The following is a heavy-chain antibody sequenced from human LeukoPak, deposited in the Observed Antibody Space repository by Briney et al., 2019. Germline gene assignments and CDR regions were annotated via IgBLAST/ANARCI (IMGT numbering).Heavy chain of an antibody. J-gene: IGHJ4*02. D-gene: IGHD3-10*01. CDR3: ARAYMVRGSLGIDY. Sequence: GSLRLSCAASQFTFSNYWMNWVRQAPGKGLEWVANIKQDGSEKYYVDSVKGRFTISRDNSKNTLYLQMNSLRAEDTAVYYCARAYMVRGSLGIDYWGQGTLVTVSS. CDR2: IKQDGSEK. V-gene: IGHV3-7*01. CDR1: QFTFSNYW.